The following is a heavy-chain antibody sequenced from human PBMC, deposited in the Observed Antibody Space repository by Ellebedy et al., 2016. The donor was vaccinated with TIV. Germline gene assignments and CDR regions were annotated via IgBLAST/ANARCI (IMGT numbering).Heavy chain of an antibody. V-gene: IGHV4-59*08. CDR3: ARSPGRNDYTIFN. Sequence: SETLSLTCTVSGGSISSYYWSWIRQPPGKGLEWIGYMYYSGNTNYNPSLKSRVTISVDTSKTQFSLKLSSVTAADTAVYYCARSPGRNDYTIFNWGQGTLVTVSS. D-gene: IGHD4-11*01. CDR2: MYYSGNT. J-gene: IGHJ4*02. CDR1: GGSISSYY.